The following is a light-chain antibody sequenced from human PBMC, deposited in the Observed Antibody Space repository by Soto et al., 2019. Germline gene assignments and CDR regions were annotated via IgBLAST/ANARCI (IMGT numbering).Light chain of an antibody. CDR1: QSISKW. J-gene: IGKJ1*01. CDR3: QQTISFPWT. CDR2: DAS. Sequence: DIQMTQSPSTLSASVGDRVTITCRASQSISKWLVWYQQKPGKAPKVLIFDASILASGVPSRFSVSGSGTDFTLTISRLQPDDFATYYCQQTISFPWTFGQGTKVDIK. V-gene: IGKV1-5*01.